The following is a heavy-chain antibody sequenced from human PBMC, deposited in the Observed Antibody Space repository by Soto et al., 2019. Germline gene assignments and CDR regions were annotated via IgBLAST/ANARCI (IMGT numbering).Heavy chain of an antibody. D-gene: IGHD3-10*01. J-gene: IGHJ5*02. CDR2: INHSGST. V-gene: IGHV4-34*01. CDR3: ARVRRYYYGSGSYQNVNGNWFDP. Sequence: QVQLQQWGAGLLKPSETLSLTCAVYGGSFSGYYWSWIRQPPGKGLEWIGEINHSGSTNYNPSLKCRVTISVDTSKNQFSLKLSSVTAADTAVYYCARVRRYYYGSGSYQNVNGNWFDPWGQGTLVTVSS. CDR1: GGSFSGYY.